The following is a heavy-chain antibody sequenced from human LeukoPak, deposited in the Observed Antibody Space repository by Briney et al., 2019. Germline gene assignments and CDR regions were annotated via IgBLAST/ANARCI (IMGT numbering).Heavy chain of an antibody. CDR2: ISSSSSYI. Sequence: GGSLRLSCAASGFTFSSYSMTWVRQAPGKGLEWVSSISSSSSYIYYADSVKGRFTISRDNAKNSLYLQMNSLRAEDTAVYYCARPLSDFWSGYRDAFDIWGQGTMVTVSS. CDR1: GFTFSSYS. V-gene: IGHV3-21*01. CDR3: ARPLSDFWSGYRDAFDI. J-gene: IGHJ3*02. D-gene: IGHD3-3*01.